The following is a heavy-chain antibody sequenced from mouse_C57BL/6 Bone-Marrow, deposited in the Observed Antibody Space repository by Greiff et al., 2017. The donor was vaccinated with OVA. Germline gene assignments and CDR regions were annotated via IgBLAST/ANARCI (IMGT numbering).Heavy chain of an antibody. V-gene: IGHV1-82*01. D-gene: IGHD2-4*01. Sequence: QVQLQQSGPELVKPGASVKISCKASGYAFSSSWMNWVKQRPGKGLEWIGRIYPGDGDTNYNGKFKGKATLTADKSSSTAYMQLSSLTSEDSAVYFCARYYDYEGAMGYWGQGASVTVSS. CDR1: GYAFSSSW. J-gene: IGHJ4*01. CDR3: ARYYDYEGAMGY. CDR2: IYPGDGDT.